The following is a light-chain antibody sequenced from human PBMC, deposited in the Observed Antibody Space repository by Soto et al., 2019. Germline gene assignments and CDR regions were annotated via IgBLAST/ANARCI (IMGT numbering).Light chain of an antibody. CDR1: QRVGRY. CDR2: GAS. Sequence: DNVLTQSPGTLSLSPGERGTLSCRASQRVGRYNLAWYQQKRGQAPRLLIYGASNRATCIPDRFSGSGSGTDFTLTISSLESEDSAVYYCQQRSSWPRTFGQGTKVDIK. CDR3: QQRSSWPRT. V-gene: IGKV3-11*01. J-gene: IGKJ1*01.